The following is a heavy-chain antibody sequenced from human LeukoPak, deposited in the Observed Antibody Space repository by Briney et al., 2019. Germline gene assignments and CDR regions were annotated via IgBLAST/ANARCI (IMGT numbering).Heavy chain of an antibody. Sequence: PSETLSLTCTVSGGSISSGGYYWSWIRQHPGKGLEWIGYIYYSGSTYYNPSLKSRVTISVDTSKNQFSLKLSSVTAADTAVYYCARTYYDTLTGYYKGWYFDLWGRGTLVTVSS. D-gene: IGHD3-9*01. CDR3: ARTYYDTLTGYYKGWYFDL. J-gene: IGHJ2*01. V-gene: IGHV4-31*03. CDR2: IYYSGST. CDR1: GGSISSGGYY.